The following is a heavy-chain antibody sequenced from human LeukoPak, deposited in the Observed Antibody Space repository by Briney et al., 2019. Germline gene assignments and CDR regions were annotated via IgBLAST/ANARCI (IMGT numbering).Heavy chain of an antibody. CDR1: GDSTSSSSYY. CDR2: IYYSGST. J-gene: IGHJ4*02. D-gene: IGHD3-10*01. V-gene: IGHV4-39*01. Sequence: SETLSLTCTVSGDSTSSSSYYWGWIRQPPGKGLEWIGSIYYSGSTYYSPSLKSRLTISVDTSKNQFSLRLTSVTAADTAVYYCASAPRRGSIGGLDYWGQGILVTVSS. CDR3: ASAPRRGSIGGLDY.